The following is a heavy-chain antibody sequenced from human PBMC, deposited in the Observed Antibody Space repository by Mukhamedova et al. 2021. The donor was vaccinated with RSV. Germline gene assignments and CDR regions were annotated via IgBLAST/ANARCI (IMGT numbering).Heavy chain of an antibody. D-gene: IGHD2-8*01. CDR2: FHYSGST. V-gene: IGHV4-39*07. CDR1: STITYY. Sequence: STITYYWGWIRQPPGKGLEWIGTFHYSGSTYYNPSLKSRVTISVDTSKNQFSLRLSSVTAADTAAYYCARAPGVAAGLAPYYDYW. J-gene: IGHJ4*01. CDR3: ARAPGVAAGLAPYYDY.